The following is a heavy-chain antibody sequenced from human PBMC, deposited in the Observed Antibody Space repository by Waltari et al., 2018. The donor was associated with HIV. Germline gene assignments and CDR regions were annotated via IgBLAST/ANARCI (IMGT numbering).Heavy chain of an antibody. CDR3: AKDRWGYGSGSYLPSSFDY. D-gene: IGHD3-10*01. CDR2: ISGSGGST. Sequence: EVQLLESGGGLVQLGGSLRLSCAASGFAFSSYAMSWVRHATGQRLEWVSAISGSGGSTYYADSVKGRFTISRDNSKNTLYLQMNSLRAEDTAVYYCAKDRWGYGSGSYLPSSFDYWGQGTLVTVSS. CDR1: GFAFSSYA. V-gene: IGHV3-23*01. J-gene: IGHJ4*02.